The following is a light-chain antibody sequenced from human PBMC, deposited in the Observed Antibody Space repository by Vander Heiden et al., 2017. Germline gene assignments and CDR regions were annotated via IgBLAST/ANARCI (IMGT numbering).Light chain of an antibody. V-gene: IGLV1-40*01. Sequence: QSVLTQPPSVSGPPGPRVPISCTGRTSNVGAGYDVHWYQQLPGTAPKLLIYGDTNRPSGVPDRFSGSKSDTSASLAITGLQAEDEADYYCQSYDSSLSGVVFGGGTKLTVL. CDR1: TSNVGAGYD. CDR2: GDT. CDR3: QSYDSSLSGVV. J-gene: IGLJ2*01.